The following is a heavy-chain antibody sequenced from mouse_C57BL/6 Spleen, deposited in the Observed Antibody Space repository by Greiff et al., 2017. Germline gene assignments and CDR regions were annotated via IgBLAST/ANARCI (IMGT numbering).Heavy chain of an antibody. CDR2: IYPGSGST. CDR3: ARSVGYFGY. J-gene: IGHJ2*01. Sequence: QVQLQQPGAELVKPGASVKMSCKASGYTFTSYWITWVKQRPGQGLEWIGDIYPGSGSTNYNEKFKSKATLTVATSSSTAYMKLSRLTSEDYAVXYCARSVGYFGYWGQGTPLTVSS. CDR1: GYTFTSYW. V-gene: IGHV1-55*01.